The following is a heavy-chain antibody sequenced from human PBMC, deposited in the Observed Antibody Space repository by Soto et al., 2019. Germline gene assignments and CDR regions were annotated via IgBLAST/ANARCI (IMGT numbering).Heavy chain of an antibody. CDR3: ARVPDR. Sequence: SETLSLTCAVSGGSISSGGYSWSWIRQPPGKGLEWIGYIYHSGSTYYNPSLKSRVTISVDRSKSQFSLKLSSVTAADTAVYYCARVPDRWGQGTLVTVS. J-gene: IGHJ5*02. D-gene: IGHD2-2*01. CDR1: GGSISSGGYS. V-gene: IGHV4-30-2*01. CDR2: IYHSGST.